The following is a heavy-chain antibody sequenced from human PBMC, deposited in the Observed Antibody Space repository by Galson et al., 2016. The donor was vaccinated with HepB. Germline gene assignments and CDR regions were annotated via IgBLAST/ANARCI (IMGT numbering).Heavy chain of an antibody. J-gene: IGHJ6*02. CDR3: ATSRGWFGDSVYGVDG. V-gene: IGHV1-24*01. D-gene: IGHD3-10*01. Sequence: SVKVSCKVSGYTLTEVSIHWVRQAPGKGLEWMGGFDPDDGEAIYSLKFEGRVTVSEDTSTDTAYMDLSSLTSEDTAVYYCATSRGWFGDSVYGVDGGGQGTTVTVS. CDR2: FDPDDGEA. CDR1: GYTLTEVS.